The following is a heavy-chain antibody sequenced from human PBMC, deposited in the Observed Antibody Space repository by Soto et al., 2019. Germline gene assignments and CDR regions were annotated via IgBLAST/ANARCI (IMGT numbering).Heavy chain of an antibody. Sequence: SETLSLTCTVSGGSISSSSYYWGWIRQPPGKGLEWIGSIYYSGSTYYNPSLKSRVTISVDTSKNQFSLKLSSVTAADTAVYYCARQGCSGWCTHYNWFDPWGQGTLVTVSS. D-gene: IGHD6-19*01. CDR1: GGSISSSSYY. J-gene: IGHJ5*02. V-gene: IGHV4-39*01. CDR3: ARQGCSGWCTHYNWFDP. CDR2: IYYSGST.